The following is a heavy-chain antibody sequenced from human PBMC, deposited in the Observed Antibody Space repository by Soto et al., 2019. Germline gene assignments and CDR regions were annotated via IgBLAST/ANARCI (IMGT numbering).Heavy chain of an antibody. Sequence: GGSLRLSCAASGFRFRTRAMSWVRQAPGKGLEWVASIRPGGDSTYYADSVKGRFAVSRDNSNVTLYLQMDSLRVEDTAIYYCAKSYSSNWYDYFDYWGQGTLVTVSS. CDR2: IRPGGDST. CDR1: GFRFRTRA. V-gene: IGHV3-23*01. CDR3: AKSYSSNWYDYFDY. D-gene: IGHD6-13*01. J-gene: IGHJ4*02.